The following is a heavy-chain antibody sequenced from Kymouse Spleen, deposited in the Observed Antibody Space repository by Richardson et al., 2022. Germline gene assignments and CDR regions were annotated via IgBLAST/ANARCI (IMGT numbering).Heavy chain of an antibody. D-gene: IGHD3-10*01. CDR2: ISYDGSNK. J-gene: IGHJ3*02. V-gene: IGHV3-30*18. Sequence: QVQLVESGGGVVQPGRSLRLSCAASGFTFSSYGMHWVRQAPGKGLEWVAVISYDGSNKYYADSVKGRFTISRDNSKNTLYLQMNSLRAEDTAVYYCAKDPIWFGELGAFDIWGQGTMVTVSS. CDR1: GFTFSSYG. CDR3: AKDPIWFGELGAFDI.